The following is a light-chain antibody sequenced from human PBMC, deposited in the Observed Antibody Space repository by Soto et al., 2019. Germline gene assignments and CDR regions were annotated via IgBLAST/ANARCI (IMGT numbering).Light chain of an antibody. Sequence: EIVLTQSPGTLSLSPGERATLSCRASQSVSSSYLAWYQQKPGQAPRLLIYGASSSATGIPDRFSGSGSGTDFTLTISRLEPEDFAVYYCQKNGSSRTFGQGTKVEIK. CDR1: QSVSSSY. CDR3: QKNGSSRT. J-gene: IGKJ1*01. V-gene: IGKV3-20*01. CDR2: GAS.